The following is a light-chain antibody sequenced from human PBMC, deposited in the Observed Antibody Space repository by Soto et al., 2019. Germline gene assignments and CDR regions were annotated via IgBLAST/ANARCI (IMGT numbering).Light chain of an antibody. CDR3: QSYDSSLSAVV. CDR2: GNS. Sequence: QSVLTQPPSVSGAPGQRVTISCTGSSSNIGAGYDVHWYQQLPGTAPKLLIYGNSNRPSGVPDRFSGSKSGTSASLAITGLQAEDEAYYYGQSYDSSLSAVVFGGWTKLTVL. CDR1: SSNIGAGYD. V-gene: IGLV1-40*01. J-gene: IGLJ2*01.